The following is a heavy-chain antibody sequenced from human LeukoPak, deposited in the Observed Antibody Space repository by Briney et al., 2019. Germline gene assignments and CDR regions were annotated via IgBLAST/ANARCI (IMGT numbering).Heavy chain of an antibody. CDR2: INSDGSST. Sequence: GGSLRLSCAASGFTFSSYWMHWVRQAPGKGLVWVSRINSDGSSTSYADSVKGRFTISRDNAKNTLYLQMNSLRAEDTAVYYCARDHGDIVVVVAATPRTNIDYWGQGTLVTVSS. CDR1: GFTFSSYW. V-gene: IGHV3-74*01. CDR3: ARDHGDIVVVVAATPRTNIDY. J-gene: IGHJ4*02. D-gene: IGHD2-15*01.